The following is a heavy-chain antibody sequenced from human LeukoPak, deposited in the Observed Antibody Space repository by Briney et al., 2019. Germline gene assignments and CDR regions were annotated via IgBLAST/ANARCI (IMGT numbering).Heavy chain of an antibody. Sequence: ASVKVSCKASGYTFSSYYVHWVRQAPGQGLEWMGMIIPSDGFTSYAQKFQGRVTMTRDMSTSTVYMELSSLRSDDTAVYYCARDDVGESHWLAPTYWGQGTLVTVSS. CDR2: IIPSDGFT. CDR3: ARDDVGESHWLAPTY. V-gene: IGHV1-46*01. D-gene: IGHD3-10*01. J-gene: IGHJ4*02. CDR1: GYTFSSYY.